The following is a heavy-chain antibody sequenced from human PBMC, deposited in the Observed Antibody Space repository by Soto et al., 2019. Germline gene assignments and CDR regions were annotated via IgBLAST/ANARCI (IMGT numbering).Heavy chain of an antibody. J-gene: IGHJ5*02. CDR2: IFDSGST. CDR1: GGSISTYY. V-gene: IGHV4-59*01. CDR3: ARWWSGSRQGFDP. D-gene: IGHD3-3*01. Sequence: SETLSLTCTVSGGSISTYYWSWIRQPPGKGLEWIGYIFDSGSTDYNPSLKSRVTISVDTSKNQFSLKLSSVTAADTAVYYCARWWSGSRQGFDPWGQGTLVTVSS.